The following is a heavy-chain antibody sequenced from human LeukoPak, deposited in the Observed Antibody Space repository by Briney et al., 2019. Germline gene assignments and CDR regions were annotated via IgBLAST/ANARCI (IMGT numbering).Heavy chain of an antibody. D-gene: IGHD6-13*01. Sequence: SETLSLTCAVYGGSFSGYYWSWIRQPPGKGLEWIGEINHSGSTNYNPSLKSRVTISVDTSKNQFSLKLSSVTAADTAVYYCARGIAAVGPFDYWGQGTLVTVSS. CDR3: ARGIAAVGPFDY. V-gene: IGHV4-34*01. CDR1: GGSFSGYY. J-gene: IGHJ4*02. CDR2: INHSGST.